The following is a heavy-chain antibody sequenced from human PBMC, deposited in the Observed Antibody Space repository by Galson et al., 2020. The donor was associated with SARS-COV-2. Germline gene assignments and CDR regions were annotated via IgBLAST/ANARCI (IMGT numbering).Heavy chain of an antibody. D-gene: IGHD1-26*01. CDR2: IFSGGST. J-gene: IGHJ6*02. CDR3: AKAPYSGSYGGYYGMDG. Sequence: GGSLRLSCAASGFTFSSYAMSWVRQAPGKGLEWVSVIFSGGSTYYADSVKGRFTISRDNSKNTLYLQMNSLRAEDTAVYYCAKAPYSGSYGGYYGMDGWGQGTTGTVSS. CDR1: GFTFSSYA. V-gene: IGHV3-23*03.